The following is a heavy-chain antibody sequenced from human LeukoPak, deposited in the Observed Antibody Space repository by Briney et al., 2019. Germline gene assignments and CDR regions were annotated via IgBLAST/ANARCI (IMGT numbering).Heavy chain of an antibody. CDR1: GGTFSSYA. Sequence: GASVKVSCKASGGTFSSYAISWVRQAPGQGLEWMGRIIPILGIANYAQKFQGRVTITADKSTSTAYMELSSLRSEDTAVYYCARTGGGYEGYYYYGMDVWGQGTTVTVSS. J-gene: IGHJ6*02. CDR2: IIPILGIA. CDR3: ARTGGGYEGYYYYGMDV. D-gene: IGHD5-12*01. V-gene: IGHV1-69*04.